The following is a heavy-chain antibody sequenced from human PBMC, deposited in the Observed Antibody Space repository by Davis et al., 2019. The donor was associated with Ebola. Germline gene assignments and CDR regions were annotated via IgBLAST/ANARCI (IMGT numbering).Heavy chain of an antibody. CDR1: GGSIDSGGYY. CDR2: IFYSGST. J-gene: IGHJ6*04. D-gene: IGHD3-10*01. V-gene: IGHV4-31*03. Sequence: MPSETLSLTCTVSGGSIDSGGYYWSWLRQRPGQGLEWIGYIFYSGSTCYNPSLKSRVIMSVDTSENRFSLSLRSVTAADTAVYYCARRAGFHYYYGMDVWGKGTSVSVSS. CDR3: ARRAGFHYYYGMDV.